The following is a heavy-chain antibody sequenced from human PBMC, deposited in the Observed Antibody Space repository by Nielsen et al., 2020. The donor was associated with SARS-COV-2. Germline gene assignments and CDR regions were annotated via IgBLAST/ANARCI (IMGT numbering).Heavy chain of an antibody. V-gene: IGHV4-39*01. CDR3: ARHRRGGDSYY. Sequence: SETLSLTCTVSGGSITTTTYYWGWIRQPPGKGLEWIGSMYYRGNTYYNPSLKSRVAISADTSKNQFSLRLTSVTASDTAVYYCARHRRGGDSYYWGQGTLVIASS. CDR2: MYYRGNT. CDR1: GGSITTTTYY. J-gene: IGHJ4*02. D-gene: IGHD4-17*01.